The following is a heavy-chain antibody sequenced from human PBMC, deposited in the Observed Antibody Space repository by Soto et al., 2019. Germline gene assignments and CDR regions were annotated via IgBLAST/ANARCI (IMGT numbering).Heavy chain of an antibody. J-gene: IGHJ4*02. D-gene: IGHD3-3*01. Sequence: QVQLQESGPGLVKPSETLSLTCTVSGGSFKSGSYSWSWIRQPPGKGLEWIGYVYHTGRTSYNPPLKSRVSISIDTSKNQFSLNLDSVTAADTAVYFCARDFAYCGSWGQGTLVTVSS. V-gene: IGHV4-61*01. CDR1: GGSFKSGSYS. CDR3: ARDFAYCGS. CDR2: VYHTGRT.